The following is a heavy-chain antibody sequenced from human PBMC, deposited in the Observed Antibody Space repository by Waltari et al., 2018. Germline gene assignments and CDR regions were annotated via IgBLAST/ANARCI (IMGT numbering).Heavy chain of an antibody. CDR3: ARDRGRGIYLDA. CDR2: IQRSGRT. J-gene: IGHJ4*02. V-gene: IGHV4-4*02. Sequence: QMQLQASGPGLVTPSGTLSLTCTVSGDSMRSGDWWSWVRQSPEKGLEWIGQIQRSGRTHYNPSFESRVSISIDTSNNQFSLKVTSTTAADTAMYYCARDRGRGIYLDAWGRGTLVTVSA. CDR1: GDSMRSGDW. D-gene: IGHD2-15*01.